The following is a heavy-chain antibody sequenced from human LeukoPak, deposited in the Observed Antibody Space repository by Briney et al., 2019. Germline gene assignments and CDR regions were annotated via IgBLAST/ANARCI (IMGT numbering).Heavy chain of an antibody. V-gene: IGHV1-69*05. CDR3: ARASYYYDSSGYWD. CDR2: IIPIFGTA. Sequence: SVKVSCRASGGTFSSYAISWVRQAPGQGLEWMGRIIPIFGTANYAQKFQGRVTITTDESTSTAYMELSSLRSEDTAVYYCARASYYYDSSGYWDWGQGTLVTVSS. D-gene: IGHD3-22*01. J-gene: IGHJ4*02. CDR1: GGTFSSYA.